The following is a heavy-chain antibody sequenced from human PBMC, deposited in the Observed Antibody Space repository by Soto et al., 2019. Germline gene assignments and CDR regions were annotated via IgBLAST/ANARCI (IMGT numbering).Heavy chain of an antibody. CDR2: VYHSGIT. CDR3: AHRVDWSPYDS. Sequence: SETLSLTCTVSGDSTSYYYWSWIRVAPGKGLEWIGSVYHSGITHYNPSLESRVTISADTSKKHFSLKLNSVTAADTALYYCAHRVDWSPYDSWGQGTLVTVSS. J-gene: IGHJ4*02. D-gene: IGHD3-9*01. CDR1: GDSTSYYY. V-gene: IGHV4-4*08.